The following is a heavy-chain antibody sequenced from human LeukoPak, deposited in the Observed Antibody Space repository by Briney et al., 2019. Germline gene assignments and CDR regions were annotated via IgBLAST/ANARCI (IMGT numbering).Heavy chain of an antibody. D-gene: IGHD6-13*01. J-gene: IGHJ4*02. CDR2: IYYSGST. Sequence: SETLSLTCTVSGGSISSSSYYWGWIRQPPGKGLEWIGSIYYSGSTYYNPSLKSRVTISVDTSKNQFSLKLSSVTAADTAVYYCARVEKPRFLYTSSWFDYWGQGTLVTVSS. CDR3: ARVEKPRFLYTSSWFDY. CDR1: GGSISSSSYY. V-gene: IGHV4-39*01.